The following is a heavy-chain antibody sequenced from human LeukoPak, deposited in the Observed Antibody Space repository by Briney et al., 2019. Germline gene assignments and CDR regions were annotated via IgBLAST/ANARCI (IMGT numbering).Heavy chain of an antibody. Sequence: GGSLRLSCAASGFTFSTYSMNWVRQAPGKGLEWVSSISSSSSYIYYADSVKGRFTISRDNAKKSLYLQMNSLRAEDTAVYYCARGTYIVGLPDAFDIWGQGTMVTVSS. V-gene: IGHV3-21*01. CDR3: ARGTYIVGLPDAFDI. D-gene: IGHD1-26*01. CDR2: ISSSSSYI. J-gene: IGHJ3*02. CDR1: GFTFSTYS.